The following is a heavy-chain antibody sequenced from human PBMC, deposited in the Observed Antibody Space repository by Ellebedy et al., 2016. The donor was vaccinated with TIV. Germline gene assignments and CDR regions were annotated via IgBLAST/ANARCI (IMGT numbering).Heavy chain of an antibody. V-gene: IGHV5-51*01. J-gene: IGHJ5*02. Sequence: PGGSLRLSCRGSGYSFTSYWIGWVRQMPGKGLEWMGIIYPGDSDTRYSPSFQGQVTISAAKSISTAYLQWSSLKASDTAMYYCVRLDCSGGSCRVQWFDPWGQGTLVTVSS. CDR3: VRLDCSGGSCRVQWFDP. CDR1: GYSFTSYW. CDR2: IYPGDSDT. D-gene: IGHD2-15*01.